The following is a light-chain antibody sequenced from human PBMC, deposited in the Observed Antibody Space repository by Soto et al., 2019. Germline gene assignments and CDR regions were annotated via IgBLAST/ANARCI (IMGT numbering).Light chain of an antibody. V-gene: IGKV2-28*01. CDR1: QSLLHSNGVNY. CDR2: LSS. J-gene: IGKJ3*01. Sequence: EIVMTQSPLSLPVTPGEPASISCRSSQSLLHSNGVNYLDWYLQKPGQSPQLLFYLSSNRASGVPDRFSGSGSGTDFTLIISRVEAEDVGVYYCMQALQTPFTFGPGTKVDIK. CDR3: MQALQTPFT.